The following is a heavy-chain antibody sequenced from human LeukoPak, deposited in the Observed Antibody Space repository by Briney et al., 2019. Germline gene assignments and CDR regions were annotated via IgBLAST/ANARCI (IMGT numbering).Heavy chain of an antibody. J-gene: IGHJ3*02. Sequence: PGRSLRLSCAASGFTFSSYAMHWDRQAPGKGLEWVAVISYDGSNKYYADSVKGRFTISRDNSKNTLYLQMSSLRAEDTAVYYCARPRGSNDAFDIWGQGTMVTVSS. CDR2: ISYDGSNK. D-gene: IGHD3-10*01. CDR1: GFTFSSYA. V-gene: IGHV3-30-3*01. CDR3: ARPRGSNDAFDI.